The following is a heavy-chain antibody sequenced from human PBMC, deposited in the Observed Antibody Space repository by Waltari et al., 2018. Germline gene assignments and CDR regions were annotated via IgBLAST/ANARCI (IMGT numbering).Heavy chain of an antibody. CDR3: ARKSHYEDSSGYNPDYYYYGMDV. V-gene: IGHV1-69*05. J-gene: IGHJ6*02. Sequence: QVQLVQSGAEVKKPGSSVKVACKSSGGTFSSYAIRWVRQAPGQGPEGRGGIIPSFGTANYAHKFQCRVTITTDESTSTAYMELSSLRSEDTAVYYCARKSHYEDSSGYNPDYYYYGMDVWGQGTTVTVSS. CDR2: IIPSFGTA. D-gene: IGHD3-22*01. CDR1: GGTFSSYA.